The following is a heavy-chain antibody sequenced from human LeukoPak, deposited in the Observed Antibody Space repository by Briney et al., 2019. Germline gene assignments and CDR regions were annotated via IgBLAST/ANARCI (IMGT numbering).Heavy chain of an antibody. J-gene: IGHJ4*02. V-gene: IGHV4-39*01. D-gene: IGHD5-18*01. CDR2: IYYSGST. CDR1: GGSISSSSYC. Sequence: SETLSLTCTVSGGSISSSSYCWGWIRQPPGKGLEWIGSIYYSGSTYYNPSLKSRVTISVDTSKNQFSLKLSSVTAADTAVYYCARHSRDTAMVDYWGQGTLVTVSS. CDR3: ARHSRDTAMVDY.